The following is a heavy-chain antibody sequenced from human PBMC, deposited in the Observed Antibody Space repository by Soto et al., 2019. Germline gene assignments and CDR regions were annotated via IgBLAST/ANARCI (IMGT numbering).Heavy chain of an antibody. Sequence: QVQLQESGPGLVKPSQTLSLTCTVSGGSISSGGYYWSWIRQHPGKGLEWIGYIYYSGSTYYNPSLKSRVTISVTTFKIQFSLKLSFVTAADTAVYYCARGKGYFSGGSCSVYLDYWGKGPRVTVSS. CDR1: GGSISSGGYY. CDR2: IYYSGST. J-gene: IGHJ4*02. D-gene: IGHD2-15*01. V-gene: IGHV4-31*03. CDR3: ARGKGYFSGGSCSVYLDY.